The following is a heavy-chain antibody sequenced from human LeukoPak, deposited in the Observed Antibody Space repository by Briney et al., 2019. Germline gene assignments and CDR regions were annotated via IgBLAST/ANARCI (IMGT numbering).Heavy chain of an antibody. V-gene: IGHV3-48*03. CDR3: ARDQKGRRFGPDAFDI. CDR2: ISTSGSTI. Sequence: GGSLRLSCAASGFTFSTYEMNWVRQAPGKGLEWVSYISTSGSTIYYADSVKGRFTISRDNAKNSLYLQMNSLRAEDTAVYYCARDQKGRRFGPDAFDIWGQGTVVTVSS. J-gene: IGHJ3*02. CDR1: GFTFSTYE. D-gene: IGHD1-26*01.